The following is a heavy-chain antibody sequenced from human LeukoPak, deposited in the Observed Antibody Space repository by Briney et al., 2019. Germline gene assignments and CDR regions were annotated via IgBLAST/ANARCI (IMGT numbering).Heavy chain of an antibody. Sequence: PGGSPRLSCAASGFTFSSYWMSWVRQAPGKGLEWVANIKQDGSEKYYVDSVKGRFTISRDNAKNSLYLQMNSLRAEDTAVYYCAREFWSSSWSQLFDYWGQGTLVTVSS. CDR2: IKQDGSEK. D-gene: IGHD6-13*01. CDR3: AREFWSSSWSQLFDY. CDR1: GFTFSSYW. J-gene: IGHJ4*02. V-gene: IGHV3-7*01.